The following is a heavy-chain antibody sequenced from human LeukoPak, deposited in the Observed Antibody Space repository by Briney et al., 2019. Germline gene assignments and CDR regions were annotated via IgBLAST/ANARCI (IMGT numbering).Heavy chain of an antibody. CDR1: GGTFSSYA. CDR2: IIPIFGTA. J-gene: IGHJ4*02. Sequence: VKVSCKASGGTFSSYAISWVRPAPGQGLEWMGRIIPIFGTANYAQRFQGRVTITTDESTSTAYMELSSLRSEDTAVYYCARDRGELRFLGGFDYWGQGTLVTVSS. V-gene: IGHV1-69*05. CDR3: ARDRGELRFLGGFDY. D-gene: IGHD3-3*01.